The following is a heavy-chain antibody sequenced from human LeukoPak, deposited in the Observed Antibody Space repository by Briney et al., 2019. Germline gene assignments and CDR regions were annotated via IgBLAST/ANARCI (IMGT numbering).Heavy chain of an antibody. CDR3: ARGPRYDSSGYLHYYYYMDV. J-gene: IGHJ6*03. V-gene: IGHV4-59*01. D-gene: IGHD3-22*01. CDR1: GGSISSYY. CDR2: IYYSGST. Sequence: SETLSLTCTVSGGSISSYYWSWIRQPPGKGLEWIGYIYYSGSTNYNPSLKSRVTISVDTSKNQFSLTLSSVTAADTAVYYCARGPRYDSSGYLHYYYYMDVWGKGTTVTVSS.